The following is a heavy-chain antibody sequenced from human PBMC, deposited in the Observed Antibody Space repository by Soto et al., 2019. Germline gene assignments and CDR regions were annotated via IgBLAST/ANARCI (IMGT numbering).Heavy chain of an antibody. J-gene: IGHJ4*02. CDR2: ISSTTNYI. V-gene: IGHV3-21*01. CDR1: GFTFSRYS. CDR3: ARESEDLTSNFDF. Sequence: EVQLVESGGGLVRPGGSLRLSCAASGFTFSRYSMNWVRQAPRKGLEWVSSISSTTNYIYYADSMKGRFTVSRDNAKNPVYLEMNSLSAEDTAVSYCARESEDLTSNFDFWGQGTLVTVSS.